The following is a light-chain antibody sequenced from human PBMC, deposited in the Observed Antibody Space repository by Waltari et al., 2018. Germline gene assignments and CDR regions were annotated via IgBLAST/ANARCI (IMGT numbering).Light chain of an antibody. V-gene: IGKV3-20*01. CDR1: QSVSRS. Sequence: EIVLTQSPGTLSLYPGERATLSCRASQSVSRSLAWYQQKPGQAPRLLIYGASSRATGFPDRFSGSGSGTDFSLTISRLEPEDFAVYYCQHYVRLPVSFGQGTKVEIK. CDR3: QHYVRLPVS. CDR2: GAS. J-gene: IGKJ1*01.